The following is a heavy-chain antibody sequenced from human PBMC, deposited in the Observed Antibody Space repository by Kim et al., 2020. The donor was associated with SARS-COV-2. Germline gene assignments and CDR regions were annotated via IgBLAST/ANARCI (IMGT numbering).Heavy chain of an antibody. Sequence: GGSLRLSCAASGFTFSSYSMNWVRQAPGKGLEWVSSISSSSSYIYYADSVKGRFTISRDNAKNSLYLQMNSLRAEDTAVYYCAKTMIRTGRGDYWGQGTLVTVSS. CDR3: AKTMIRTGRGDY. J-gene: IGHJ4*02. V-gene: IGHV3-21*01. D-gene: IGHD3-10*01. CDR1: GFTFSSYS. CDR2: ISSSSSYI.